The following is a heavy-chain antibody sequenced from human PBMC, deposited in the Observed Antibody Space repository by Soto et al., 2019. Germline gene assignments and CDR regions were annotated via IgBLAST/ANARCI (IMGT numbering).Heavy chain of an antibody. V-gene: IGHV1-18*01. CDR2: ISAYNGNT. CDR1: GYTFTSYG. Sequence: QVQLVQSGAEVKKPGASVKVSRKASGYTFTSYGISWVRQAPGQGLEWMGWISAYNGNTKYAQKLQGRVTMTTDTPTSTAYMELRSLRSDATAVYYCARDAAIGMNAYWGQGTLVTVSS. J-gene: IGHJ4*02. D-gene: IGHD1-1*01. CDR3: ARDAAIGMNAY.